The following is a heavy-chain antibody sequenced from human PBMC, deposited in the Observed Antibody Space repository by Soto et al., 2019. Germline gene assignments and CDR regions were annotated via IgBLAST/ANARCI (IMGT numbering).Heavy chain of an antibody. CDR3: AKAVNYDILTGYYFNYGMDV. D-gene: IGHD3-9*01. CDR2: ISSSSSYI. Sequence: GGSLRLSCAASGFTFSSYSMNWVRQAPGKGLEWVSSISSSSSYIYYADSVKGRFTISRDNAKNSLYLQMNSLRAEDTAVYYCAKAVNYDILTGYYFNYGMDVWGQGTTVTVSS. J-gene: IGHJ6*02. CDR1: GFTFSSYS. V-gene: IGHV3-21*01.